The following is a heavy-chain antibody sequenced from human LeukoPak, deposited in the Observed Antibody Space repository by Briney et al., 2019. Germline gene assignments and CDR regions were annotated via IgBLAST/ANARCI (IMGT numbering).Heavy chain of an antibody. CDR2: IYPGDSDT. D-gene: IGHD4-17*01. V-gene: IGHV5-51*01. J-gene: IGHJ5*02. CDR3: ARAGPTNWFDP. CDR1: GYTFLNYW. Sequence: GESLKISCKGSGYTFLNYWIGWVRTMPGKGLEWMGIIYPGDSDTRYSPSFQSQVTISADKSIGTAYLQWNSLKASDTAMYYCARAGPTNWFDPWGQGTLVTVSS.